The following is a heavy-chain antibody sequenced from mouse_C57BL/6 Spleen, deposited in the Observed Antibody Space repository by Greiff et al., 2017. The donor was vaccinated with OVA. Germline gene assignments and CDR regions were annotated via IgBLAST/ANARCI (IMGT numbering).Heavy chain of an antibody. CDR2: IYPRSGNT. CDR3: ARTELGRGDY. CDR1: GYTFTSYG. J-gene: IGHJ2*01. V-gene: IGHV1-81*01. Sequence: VKLMESGAELARPGASVKLSCKASGYTFTSYGIIWVKQRTGQGLEWIGEIYPRSGNTYYNEKFKGKATLTADKSSSTAYMELRSLTSEDSAVYFCARTELGRGDYWGQGTTLTVSS. D-gene: IGHD4-1*01.